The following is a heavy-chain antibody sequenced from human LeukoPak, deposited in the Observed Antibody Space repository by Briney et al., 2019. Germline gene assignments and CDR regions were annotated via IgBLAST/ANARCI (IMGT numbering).Heavy chain of an antibody. CDR1: GFSFSDYG. V-gene: IGHV3-30*02. CDR3: ARAPLAYCGGDCYLDY. Sequence: GSLRLSCEVSGFSFSDYGMHWVRQAPGKGLEWVAFIRYDGSNKYYADSVKGRFTISRDNAKNTLYLQMNSLRAEDTAVYYCARAPLAYCGGDCYLDYWGQGTLVTVSS. D-gene: IGHD2-21*02. J-gene: IGHJ4*02. CDR2: IRYDGSNK.